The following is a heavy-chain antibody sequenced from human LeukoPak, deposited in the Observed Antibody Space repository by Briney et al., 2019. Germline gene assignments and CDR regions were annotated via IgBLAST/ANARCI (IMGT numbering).Heavy chain of an antibody. D-gene: IGHD6-13*01. Sequence: GESLKIFCKGSGYSFTNYWIGWVRQMPGKGLEWMGIIYPDDSDTRNSPSFQGQVTISVDKSLSTAYLQWNSLKASDTAIYYCARILDFQETSGWCAFFDYWGQGTLVTVSS. CDR2: IYPDDSDT. CDR3: ARILDFQETSGWCAFFDY. V-gene: IGHV5-51*01. CDR1: GYSFTNYW. J-gene: IGHJ4*02.